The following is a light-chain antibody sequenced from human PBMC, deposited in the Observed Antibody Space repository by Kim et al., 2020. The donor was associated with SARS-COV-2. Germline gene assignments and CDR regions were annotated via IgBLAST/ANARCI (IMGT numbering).Light chain of an antibody. V-gene: IGKV3-15*01. CDR1: QSVDSK. J-gene: IGKJ4*01. Sequence: EIVMTQSPATLSVSPGERATLSCRASQSVDSKLAWYQQKPGQAPRLLIYGASTRATGVPDRFRGSGSASDFTLTISRLQSEDSAVYYCQQYAKWPPLTFGGGTKVEI. CDR2: GAS. CDR3: QQYAKWPPLT.